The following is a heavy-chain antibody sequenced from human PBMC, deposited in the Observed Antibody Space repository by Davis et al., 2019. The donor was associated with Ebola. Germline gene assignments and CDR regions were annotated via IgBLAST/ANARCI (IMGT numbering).Heavy chain of an antibody. CDR2: IYQSGSS. D-gene: IGHD5-12*01. J-gene: IGHJ6*02. CDR3: ARKILLYSGFYTYYGVDV. V-gene: IGHV4-4*02. CDR1: GFSFTSAW. Sequence: GSLRLSCVASGFSFTSAWMSWVRQSPGKGLEWIGEIYQSGSSNYSPSLKSRVTMSVDKSKNQFSLNLRSVTAADTALYYCARKILLYSGFYTYYGVDVWGHGTTVTVSS.